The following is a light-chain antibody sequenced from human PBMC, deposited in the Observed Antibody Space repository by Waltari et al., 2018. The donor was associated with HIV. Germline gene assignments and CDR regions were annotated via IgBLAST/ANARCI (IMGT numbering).Light chain of an antibody. V-gene: IGLV1-40*01. CDR1: SSNIGARYD. Sequence: QSVLTQPPSVSGAPGLRVTISCTGSSSNIGARYDVHWYPHLPGTAPNLLIYRNHTRPSGVPDRFSGSRSGTSASLAITGLQAEDEADYYCQSYDSSLSGYVVFGGGTKLTVL. CDR3: QSYDSSLSGYVV. CDR2: RNH. J-gene: IGLJ2*01.